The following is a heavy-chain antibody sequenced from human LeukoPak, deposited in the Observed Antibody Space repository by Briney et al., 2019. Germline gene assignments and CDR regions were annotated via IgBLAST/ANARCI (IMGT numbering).Heavy chain of an antibody. V-gene: IGHV1-69*13. CDR1: GGTFSSYA. CDR2: IIPIFGTA. J-gene: IGHJ4*02. CDR3: ARTPGYSYASRFDY. D-gene: IGHD5-18*01. Sequence: SVTVSCKASGGTFSSYAISWVRQAPGQGLEWMGGIIPIFGTANYAQKFQGRVTITADESTSTAYMELSSLRSEGTAVYYCARTPGYSYASRFDYWGQGTLVTVSS.